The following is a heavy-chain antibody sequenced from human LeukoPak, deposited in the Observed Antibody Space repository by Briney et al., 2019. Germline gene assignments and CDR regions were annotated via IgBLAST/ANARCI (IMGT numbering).Heavy chain of an antibody. CDR2: ISSNGGST. Sequence: GGSLRLSCSASGFTFSNYGMRWVRQVPGKGLEYVSGISSNGGSTNYADSVKGRFTISRDNSKNTLYLQMSSLRAEDTAVYFCVKSERGDYYLHWGQGTLVTVSS. CDR3: VKSERGDYYLH. CDR1: GFTFSNYG. V-gene: IGHV3-64D*09. D-gene: IGHD3-3*01. J-gene: IGHJ4*02.